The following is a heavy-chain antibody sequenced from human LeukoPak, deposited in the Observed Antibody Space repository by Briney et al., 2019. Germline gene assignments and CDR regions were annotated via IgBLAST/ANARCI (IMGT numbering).Heavy chain of an antibody. V-gene: IGHV3-30-3*01. D-gene: IGHD6-13*01. CDR3: ARVNSSSWYFDY. J-gene: IGHJ4*02. CDR1: GFTCSSYA. CDR2: ISYDGSNK. Sequence: QAGGSLRLSCAASGFTCSSYAMHWVRQAPGKGLEWVAVISYDGSNKYYADSVKGRFTISRDDSKNTLYLQMNSLRAEDTAVYYCARVNSSSWYFDYWGQGTLVTVSS.